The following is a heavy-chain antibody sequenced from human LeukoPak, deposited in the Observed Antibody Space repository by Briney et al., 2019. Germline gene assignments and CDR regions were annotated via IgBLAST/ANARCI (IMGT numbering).Heavy chain of an antibody. CDR2: ISSSSSYI. V-gene: IGHV3-21*01. D-gene: IGHD2-15*01. J-gene: IGHJ4*02. CDR3: ARDMGYCSGGSCYLFDY. Sequence: GGSLRLSCAASGFTFSSYSINWVRQAPGKGLEWVSSISSSSSYIYYADSVKGRFTISRDNAKNSLYLQMNSLRAEDTAVYYCARDMGYCSGGSCYLFDYWGQGTLVTVSS. CDR1: GFTFSSYS.